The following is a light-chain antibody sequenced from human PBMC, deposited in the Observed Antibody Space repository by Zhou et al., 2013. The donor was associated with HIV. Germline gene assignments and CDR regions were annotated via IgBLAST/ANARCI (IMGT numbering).Light chain of an antibody. J-gene: IGKJ3*01. V-gene: IGKV1-39*01. CDR3: EQSYNSPHVT. Sequence: DIQMTQSPSSLSASVGDRVTITCRSSQYIGSHLNWYQQKPDKAPRLLVSTASSLHSGVPSRFSGSGSGTVFTLTITDLQTEDFATYYCEQSYNSPHVTFGPGTIV. CDR2: TAS. CDR1: QYIGSH.